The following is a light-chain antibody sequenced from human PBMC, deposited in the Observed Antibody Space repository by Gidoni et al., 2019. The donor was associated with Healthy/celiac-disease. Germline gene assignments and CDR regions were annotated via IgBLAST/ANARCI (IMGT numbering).Light chain of an antibody. V-gene: IGKV4-1*01. CDR3: HQYWNLPRT. Sequence: DTVMTQSPDSLAVSLGERATIHCKYSQSVLESHKNKNYLAWYQQRPRQPPKQLLYCASTRQSGVPDRFCGSGSGTAFTLPISSLLPDDVAVYYCHQYWNLPRTFGQGTKVEIK. CDR1: QSVLESHKNKNY. J-gene: IGKJ1*01. CDR2: CAS.